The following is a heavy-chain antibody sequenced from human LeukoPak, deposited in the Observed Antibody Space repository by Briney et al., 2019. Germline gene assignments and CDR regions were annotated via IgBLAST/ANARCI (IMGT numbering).Heavy chain of an antibody. CDR2: FDPEDGET. J-gene: IGHJ4*02. CDR1: GYTLTELS. Sequence: ASVKVSCKVSGYTLTELSMHWVRQAPGKGLEWMGGFDPEDGETIYAQKFQGRVTMTVDTSTDTAYMELSSLRSEDTAVYYCATVNGGYCTNGVCLYFDYWGQGTLVTVSS. CDR3: ATVNGGYCTNGVCLYFDY. D-gene: IGHD2-8*01. V-gene: IGHV1-24*01.